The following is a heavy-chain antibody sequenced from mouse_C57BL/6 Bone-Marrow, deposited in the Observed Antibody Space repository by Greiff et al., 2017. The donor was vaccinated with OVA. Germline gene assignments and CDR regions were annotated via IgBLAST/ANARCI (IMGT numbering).Heavy chain of an antibody. CDR2: INPNNGGT. CDR3: ARYKRYYGSSYPYYFDY. V-gene: IGHV1-26*01. D-gene: IGHD1-1*01. CDR1: GYTFTDYY. J-gene: IGHJ2*01. Sequence: EVQLQQSGPELVKPGASVKISCKASGYTFTDYYMNWVKQSHGKSLEWIGDINPNNGGTSYNQKFKGKATLTVDKYSSTAYMELLSLPSEDSAVYYCARYKRYYGSSYPYYFDYWRQGTTLPVSS.